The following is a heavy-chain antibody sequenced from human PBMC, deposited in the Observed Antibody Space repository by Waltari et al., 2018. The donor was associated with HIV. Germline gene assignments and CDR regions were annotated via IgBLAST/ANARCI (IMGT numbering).Heavy chain of an antibody. D-gene: IGHD2-8*01. Sequence: EVQLLESGGGLVQPGGSLRLSCAASGFNFRNFAMSWVRQAPGKWPGWVAALGGSGSTASYADYVKGLFTISRDFSNNTLFLQMNNLRAEDTAVYFCAKSMRDLRPSAFDVWGQGTMVAISS. CDR3: AKSMRDLRPSAFDV. CDR1: GFNFRNFA. V-gene: IGHV3-23*01. CDR2: LGGSGSTA. J-gene: IGHJ3*01.